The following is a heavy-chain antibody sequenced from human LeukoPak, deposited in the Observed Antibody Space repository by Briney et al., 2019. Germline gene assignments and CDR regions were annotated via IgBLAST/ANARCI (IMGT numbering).Heavy chain of an antibody. CDR2: IYYSGST. CDR3: ARVREFGYSSGLLDY. V-gene: IGHV4-59*01. J-gene: IGHJ4*02. Sequence: PETLSLTCTVSGGSISSYYWSWIRQPPGKGLEWIGYIYYSGSTNYNPSLKSRVIISVDTSKNQFSLKLSSVTAADTAVYYCARVREFGYSSGLLDYWGQGTLVTVSS. CDR1: GGSISSYY. D-gene: IGHD6-19*01.